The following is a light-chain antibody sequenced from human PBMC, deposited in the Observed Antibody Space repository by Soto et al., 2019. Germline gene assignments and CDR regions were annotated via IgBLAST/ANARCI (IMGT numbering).Light chain of an antibody. CDR1: SSNIGARYD. CDR2: GNS. Sequence: QSVLTQPPSVSGAPGQRVTISCTGSSSNIGARYDVHWYQQLPGTAPKLLIYGNSNRPSGVPDRFSGSKSGTSASLAITGLQAEDEAEYYCQSYDSSLSGDVFGTGTKLTVL. J-gene: IGLJ1*01. V-gene: IGLV1-40*01. CDR3: QSYDSSLSGDV.